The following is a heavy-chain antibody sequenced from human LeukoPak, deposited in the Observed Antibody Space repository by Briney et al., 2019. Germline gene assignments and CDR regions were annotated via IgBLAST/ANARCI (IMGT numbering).Heavy chain of an antibody. Sequence: GGSLRLSCAASGSTFSSYSMNWVRQAPGKGLEWVSYISSSSTIYYADSVKGRFTISRDNAKNSLYLQMNSLRAEDTAVYYCARVRYFDWLLMGWFDPWGQGTLVTVSS. J-gene: IGHJ5*02. D-gene: IGHD3-9*01. CDR3: ARVRYFDWLLMGWFDP. CDR2: ISSSSTI. V-gene: IGHV3-48*01. CDR1: GSTFSSYS.